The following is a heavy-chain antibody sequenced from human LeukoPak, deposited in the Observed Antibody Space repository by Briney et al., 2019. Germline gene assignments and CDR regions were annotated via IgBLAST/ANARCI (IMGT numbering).Heavy chain of an antibody. D-gene: IGHD3-22*01. J-gene: IGHJ4*02. Sequence: ASVKVSCKASGYTFTSYGISWVRQAPGQGLEWMGWISAYNGNTNYAQKLQGRVTMTTDTSTNTAYMELRSLRSDDTAVYYCARIDSYYYDSSGYYDYWGQGTLVTVSS. CDR1: GYTFTSYG. CDR2: ISAYNGNT. V-gene: IGHV1-18*01. CDR3: ARIDSYYYDSSGYYDY.